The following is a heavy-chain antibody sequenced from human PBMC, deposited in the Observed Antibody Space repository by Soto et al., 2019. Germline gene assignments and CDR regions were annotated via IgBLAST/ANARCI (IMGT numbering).Heavy chain of an antibody. CDR2: IIPIFGTA. D-gene: IGHD3-22*01. CDR3: ARARGYYDSSGLSNWFDP. J-gene: IGHJ5*02. CDR1: GGTFGSYA. V-gene: IGHV1-69*01. Sequence: QVQLVQSGAEVKKPGSSVKVSCKASGGTFGSYAISWVRQAPGQGLEWMGGIIPIFGTANYAQKFQGRVTITADESTSTAYMELSSLRSEDTAVYYCARARGYYDSSGLSNWFDPWGQGTLVTVSS.